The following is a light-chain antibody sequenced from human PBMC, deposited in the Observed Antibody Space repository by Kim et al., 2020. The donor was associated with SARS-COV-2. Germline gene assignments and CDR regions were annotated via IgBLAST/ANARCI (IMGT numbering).Light chain of an antibody. V-gene: IGKV4-1*01. Sequence: DIVMTQSPDSLAVSLGERATINCKSSQSVLYSSNNKNYFAWYQQKPGQPPKLLIYWASTRDSGVPDRFSGSGSGTDFTLTISSLQAEDVAVYYCQQYYTTPYTFGQGTKLE. CDR2: WAS. J-gene: IGKJ2*01. CDR3: QQYYTTPYT. CDR1: QSVLYSSNNKNY.